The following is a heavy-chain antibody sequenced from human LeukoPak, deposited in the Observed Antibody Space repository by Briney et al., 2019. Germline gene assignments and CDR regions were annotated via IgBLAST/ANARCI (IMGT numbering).Heavy chain of an antibody. D-gene: IGHD5-18*01. CDR2: ISSSSSYI. Sequence: GGSLRLSCAASGFTFSSYSMNWVRQAPGKGLEWASSISSSSSYIYYADSVKGRFTISRDNAKNSLYLQMNSLRAEDTAVYYCARGGYSYADDAFDIWGQGTMVTVSS. CDR3: ARGGYSYADDAFDI. CDR1: GFTFSSYS. J-gene: IGHJ3*02. V-gene: IGHV3-21*01.